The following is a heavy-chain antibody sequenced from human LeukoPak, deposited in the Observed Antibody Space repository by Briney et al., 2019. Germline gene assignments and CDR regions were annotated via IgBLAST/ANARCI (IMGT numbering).Heavy chain of an antibody. J-gene: IGHJ3*02. CDR2: IIPIFGTA. CDR1: GGTFNSYA. Sequence: GASVKVSCKASGGTFNSYAISWVRQAPGQGFEWMGGIIPIFGTANYAQKFQGRVTITADESTSTAYMELSSLRSEDTAVYYCASLTVVTQNDAFDIWGQGTMVTVSS. CDR3: ASLTVVTQNDAFDI. V-gene: IGHV1-69*13. D-gene: IGHD4-23*01.